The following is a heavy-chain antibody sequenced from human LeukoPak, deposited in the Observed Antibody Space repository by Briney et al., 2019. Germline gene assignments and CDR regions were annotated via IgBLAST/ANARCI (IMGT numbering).Heavy chain of an antibody. V-gene: IGHV4-38-2*02. J-gene: IGHJ4*02. Sequence: SETLSLTCTVSGYSISSGYFWGWIRQPPGKGLEWIGSLYHSGITYYNPSLKSRVTISVEMSKNQISLKLSSVTAADTAVYYCASDYGSGSYYNWIAGDYWGQGTLVTVSS. CDR1: GYSISSGYF. CDR2: LYHSGIT. D-gene: IGHD3-10*01. CDR3: ASDYGSGSYYNWIAGDY.